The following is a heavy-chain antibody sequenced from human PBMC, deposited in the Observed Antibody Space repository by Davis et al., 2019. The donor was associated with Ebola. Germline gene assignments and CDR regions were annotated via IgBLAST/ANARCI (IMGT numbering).Heavy chain of an antibody. J-gene: IGHJ4*02. CDR2: ISGNGGST. D-gene: IGHD3-10*01. V-gene: IGHV3-23*01. CDR3: AIARNYYGSQPIDY. CDR1: GFTFSSYA. Sequence: GESLKISCAASGFTFSSYAMSWVRQAPGKGLEWVSAISGNGGSTYYADSVKGRFTISRDNSKNTLYVQMNSLRAEDTAVYYCAIARNYYGSQPIDYWGQGILVTVSS.